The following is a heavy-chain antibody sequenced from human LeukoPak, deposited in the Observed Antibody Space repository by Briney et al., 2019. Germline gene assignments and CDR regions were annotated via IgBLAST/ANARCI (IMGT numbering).Heavy chain of an antibody. CDR2: IIPILGIA. Sequence: SVKVSCKASGGTFSSYTISWVRQAPGQGLEWMRRIIPILGIANYAQKFQGRVTITADKSTSTAYMELSSLRSEDTAVYYCARASDSSGYYGGYYFDYWGQGTLVTVSS. D-gene: IGHD3-22*01. V-gene: IGHV1-69*02. J-gene: IGHJ4*02. CDR1: GGTFSSYT. CDR3: ARASDSSGYYGGYYFDY.